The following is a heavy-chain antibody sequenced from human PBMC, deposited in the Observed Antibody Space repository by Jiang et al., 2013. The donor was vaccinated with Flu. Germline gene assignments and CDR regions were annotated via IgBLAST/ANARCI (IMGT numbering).Heavy chain of an antibody. Sequence: KPTQTLTLTCTFSGFSLSTSGMCVSWIRQPPGKALEWLALIDWDDDKYYSTSLKTRLTISKDTSKNQVVLTMTNMDPVDTATYYCARGYYDILTGYPSAPVYYFDYWGQGTLVTVSS. CDR2: IDWDDDK. CDR1: GFSLSTSGMC. J-gene: IGHJ4*02. D-gene: IGHD3-9*01. V-gene: IGHV2-70*01. CDR3: ARGYYDILTGYPSAPVYYFDY.